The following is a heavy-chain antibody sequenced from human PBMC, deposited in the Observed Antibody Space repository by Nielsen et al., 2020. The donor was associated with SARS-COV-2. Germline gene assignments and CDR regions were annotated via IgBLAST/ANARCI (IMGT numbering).Heavy chain of an antibody. V-gene: IGHV4-30-4*01. CDR2: IYYSGST. CDR1: GGSTSSGDYY. D-gene: IGHD4-17*01. CDR3: ARTTVTTAFDY. J-gene: IGHJ4*02. Sequence: SETLSLTCTVSGGSTSSGDYYWNWVRQPPGKGLEWIGHIYYSGSTYYNPSLKSRVTISEDTSKNQFSLNLSSVTAADTAVYYCARTTVTTAFDYWGQGTLVTVSS.